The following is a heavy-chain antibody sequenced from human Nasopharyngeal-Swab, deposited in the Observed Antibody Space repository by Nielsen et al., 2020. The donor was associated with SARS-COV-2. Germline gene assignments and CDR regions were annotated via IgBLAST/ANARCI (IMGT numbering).Heavy chain of an antibody. Sequence: VRQAPGKDLEWVSVIYGGGTTEYADSVRGRFTISRDRSGNTLYLQMNSLRADDTAIYYCARDPRGDGYSFFDYWGQGTEVTVSS. V-gene: IGHV3-53*01. CDR2: IYGGGTT. CDR3: ARDPRGDGYSFFDY. J-gene: IGHJ4*02. D-gene: IGHD5-24*01.